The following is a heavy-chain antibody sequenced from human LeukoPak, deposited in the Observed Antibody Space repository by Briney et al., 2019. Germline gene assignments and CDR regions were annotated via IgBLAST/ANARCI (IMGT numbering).Heavy chain of an antibody. V-gene: IGHV3-33*01. CDR3: ARVIFGSGSYPDF. J-gene: IGHJ4*02. Sequence: GGSLRLSCAASGFPFNTYAMHWVRQAPGQGLEWVALIWHDGSHKFYSNSVRGQFTISRDNSKNTVSLQMNNLRPEDTAVYYCARVIFGSGSYPDFWGQGTLVTVSS. CDR2: IWHDGSHK. CDR1: GFPFNTYA. D-gene: IGHD3-10*01.